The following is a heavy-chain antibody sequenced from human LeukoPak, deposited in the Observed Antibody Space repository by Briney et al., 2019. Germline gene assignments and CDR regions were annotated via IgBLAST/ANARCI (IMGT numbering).Heavy chain of an antibody. D-gene: IGHD4-17*01. J-gene: IGHJ2*01. CDR2: ITSDGSST. V-gene: IGHV3-74*01. CDR1: GFTFSGYW. Sequence: GGSLRLSCAASGFTFSGYWMHWVRQAPGKGLVWVSRITSDGSSTSYADSVKGRFTISRDNAKNTLYLQMISLRAEDTAVYYCARDTGWYSDLWGRGTLVTVSS. CDR3: ARDTGWYSDL.